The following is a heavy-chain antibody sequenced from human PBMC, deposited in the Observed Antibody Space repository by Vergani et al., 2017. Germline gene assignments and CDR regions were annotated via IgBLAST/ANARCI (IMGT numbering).Heavy chain of an antibody. J-gene: IGHJ3*02. V-gene: IGHV1-69*01. CDR1: GGTFSSYA. CDR2: IIPIFGTA. D-gene: IGHD3-22*01. Sequence: QVPLVQSGAEVKTPGASVKVSCKASGGTFSSYAISWVRQAPGQGLEWMGGIIPIFGTANYEQKFQGRVTITADESKSTAYMELSSLRSEDTAVYYCARAQYYYDSSGYRTYAFDIWGQGTMVTVSS. CDR3: ARAQYYYDSSGYRTYAFDI.